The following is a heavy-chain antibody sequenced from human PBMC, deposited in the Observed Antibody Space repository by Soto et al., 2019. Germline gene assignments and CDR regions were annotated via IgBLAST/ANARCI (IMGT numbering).Heavy chain of an antibody. Sequence: QVQLQQWGAGLLKPSETLSLTCAVYGGSFSGYYWSWIRQPPGKGLEWIGEINHSGSTNYNPSLKSRVTISVDTSKNQFSLKLSSVTAADTAVYYCARGGGSSGYYLDYWGQGTLVTVSS. CDR2: INHSGST. CDR1: GGSFSGYY. D-gene: IGHD3-22*01. J-gene: IGHJ4*02. V-gene: IGHV4-34*01. CDR3: ARGGGSSGYYLDY.